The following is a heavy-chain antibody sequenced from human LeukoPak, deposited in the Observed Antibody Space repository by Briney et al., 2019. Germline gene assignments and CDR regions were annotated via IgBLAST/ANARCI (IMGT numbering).Heavy chain of an antibody. Sequence: PGGSLRLSCAASGFTFSSYEMNWVRQAPGKGLEWVSYISSSGSTIYYADSVKGRFTISRDNAKNSLYLQMNSLRAEDTAVYYCAREGGEWELLRTFDYWGQGTLATVSS. CDR3: AREGGEWELLRTFDY. CDR1: GFTFSSYE. V-gene: IGHV3-48*03. D-gene: IGHD1-26*01. CDR2: ISSSGSTI. J-gene: IGHJ4*02.